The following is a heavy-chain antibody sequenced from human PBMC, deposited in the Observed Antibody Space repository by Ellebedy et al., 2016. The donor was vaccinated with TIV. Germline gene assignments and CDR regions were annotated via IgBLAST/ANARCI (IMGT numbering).Heavy chain of an antibody. CDR2: INPNSGDT. J-gene: IGHJ4*02. D-gene: IGHD3-22*01. CDR3: VRDLTNYGSSSY. CDR1: GYTFTDYH. V-gene: IGHV1-2*02. Sequence: AASVKVFCKTSGYTFTDYHTHWVRQAPGQGLEWVGWINPNSGDTNYAQKLQGRVTVTGDTSISTAYMELSRLVSDDTSVYYCVRDLTNYGSSSYWGQGTPVTVSS.